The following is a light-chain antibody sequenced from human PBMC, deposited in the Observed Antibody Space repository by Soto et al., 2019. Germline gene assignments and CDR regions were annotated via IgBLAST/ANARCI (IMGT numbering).Light chain of an antibody. J-gene: IGKJ2*01. CDR1: QTVSSNY. CDR3: QQYGSSPLWA. V-gene: IGKV3-20*01. CDR2: AAS. Sequence: EIVLTQSPGTLSLSPGERATLSCRASQTVSSNYLAWYQQQPGQAPRLLIYAASSRATGIPDRFSGSGSGTDFTLTISRLEPEDFAEYYCQQYGSSPLWAFGQGTKLEIK.